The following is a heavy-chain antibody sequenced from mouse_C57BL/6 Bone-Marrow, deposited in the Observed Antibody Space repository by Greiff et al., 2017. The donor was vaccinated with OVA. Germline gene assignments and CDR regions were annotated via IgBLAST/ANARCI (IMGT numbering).Heavy chain of an antibody. J-gene: IGHJ1*03. CDR3: ARIDYGSSYRYFDV. V-gene: IGHV15-2*01. CDR1: DSEVFPIAY. Sequence: VQLQQSGSELRSPGSSVKLSCKDFDSEVFPIAYMSWVRQKPGHGFEWIGGILPSIGRTIYGEKFEDKATLDADTLSNTAYLELNSLTSEDSAIYYCARIDYGSSYRYFDVWGTGTTVTVSS. D-gene: IGHD1-1*01. CDR2: ILPSIGRT.